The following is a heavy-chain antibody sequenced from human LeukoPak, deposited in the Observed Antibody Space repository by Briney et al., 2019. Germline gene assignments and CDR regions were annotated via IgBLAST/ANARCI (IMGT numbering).Heavy chain of an antibody. D-gene: IGHD3-22*01. CDR2: IYYGGTT. J-gene: IGHJ3*02. CDR3: ARISGITMIVVVVTDAFDI. Sequence: SETLSLTCTVSGGSISSGSYYWSWIRQPAGTGLEWIGNIYYGGTTYYNPSLKSRVTISVDTSKNQFSLRLSSVTAADTAVYYCARISGITMIVVVVTDAFDIWGQGTMVTVSS. V-gene: IGHV4-39*07. CDR1: GGSISSGSYY.